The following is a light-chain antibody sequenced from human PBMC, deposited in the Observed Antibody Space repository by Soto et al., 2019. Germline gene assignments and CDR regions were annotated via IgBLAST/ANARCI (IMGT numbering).Light chain of an antibody. CDR1: QSVGSSY. CDR3: QQYGSSLRT. J-gene: IGKJ1*01. Sequence: EIVVTQSPGTLSSSPGEKATLSCRASQSVGSSYLAWYQQKPGQAPRLLIYGASSRATDIPDRFSGSGSGTDVTLTISRLEPEDFAVYYCQQYGSSLRTFGQGTKVDIK. V-gene: IGKV3-20*01. CDR2: GAS.